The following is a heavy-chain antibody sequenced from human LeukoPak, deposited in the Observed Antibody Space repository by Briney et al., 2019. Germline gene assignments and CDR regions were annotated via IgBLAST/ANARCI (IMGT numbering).Heavy chain of an antibody. D-gene: IGHD2-2*01. CDR3: ARGCLSRTSCYVGLSWFDP. Sequence: SETLSLTCAVYGGSFSGYYWSWIRQPPGKGLEWIGEINHSGSTNYNPSLKSRVTISVDTSKNQFSLKLSSVTAADTAVYYCARGCLSRTSCYVGLSWFDPWGQGTLVTVSS. V-gene: IGHV4-34*01. CDR2: INHSGST. CDR1: GGSFSGYY. J-gene: IGHJ5*02.